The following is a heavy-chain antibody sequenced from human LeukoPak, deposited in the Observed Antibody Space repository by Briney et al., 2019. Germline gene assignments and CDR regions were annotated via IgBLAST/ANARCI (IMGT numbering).Heavy chain of an antibody. J-gene: IGHJ5*02. CDR3: ARGSRSWLNNWFDP. Sequence: GGSLRLSCAASGFTFSSYWMSWVRQAPGKGLEWVANIKQDGSEKYYVDSVKGRFTISRDNAKNSLYLQMNSLRAEDTAVYYCARGSRSWLNNWFDPWGQGTLVTVPS. CDR1: GFTFSSYW. V-gene: IGHV3-7*01. CDR2: IKQDGSEK. D-gene: IGHD6-13*01.